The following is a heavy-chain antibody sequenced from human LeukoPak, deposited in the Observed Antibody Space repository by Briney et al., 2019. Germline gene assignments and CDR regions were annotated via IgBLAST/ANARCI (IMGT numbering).Heavy chain of an antibody. CDR2: INPNTGNP. V-gene: IGHV7-4-1*02. Sequence: ASVKVSCKASGYTFTSYILNWLRQAPGQGLEWMGWINPNTGNPTYAQAFTGRFVFSLDTSVSTAYLQISSLNTEDTAVYYCAIDQPVAGVSNFDSWGQGTLVTVSS. D-gene: IGHD6-19*01. J-gene: IGHJ4*02. CDR1: GYTFTSYI. CDR3: AIDQPVAGVSNFDS.